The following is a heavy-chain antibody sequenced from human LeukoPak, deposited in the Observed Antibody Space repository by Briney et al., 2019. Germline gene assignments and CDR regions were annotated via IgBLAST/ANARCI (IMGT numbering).Heavy chain of an antibody. CDR2: INPSGTT. CDR1: GGSISSGSYY. D-gene: IGHD1-26*01. CDR3: ARGSSGSYNY. V-gene: IGHV4-61*02. J-gene: IGHJ4*02. Sequence: SETLSLTCTVSGGSISSGSYYWSWIRQPAGKGLEWIGRINPSGTTNYSPSLKSRVTISVGTSKNQFSLKLSSVTAADTAVYYCARGSSGSYNYWGQGTLVTVSS.